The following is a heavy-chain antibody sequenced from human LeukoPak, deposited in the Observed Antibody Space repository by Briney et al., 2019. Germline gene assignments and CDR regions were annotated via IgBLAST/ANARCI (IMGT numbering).Heavy chain of an antibody. V-gene: IGHV3-72*01. CDR1: GFTFSDHF. CDR3: TKPHLQRNYGDSGGY. CDR2: SRDKANGYTT. Sequence: QPGASLRLSCAASGFTFSDHFMDWVRPAPGRGLEWVGRSRDKANGYTTEYAASVKGRFTISRDESSSSLFLQMNSLRTEDTAVYYCTKPHLQRNYGDSGGYWGQGTLVTVSS. D-gene: IGHD4-17*01. J-gene: IGHJ4*02.